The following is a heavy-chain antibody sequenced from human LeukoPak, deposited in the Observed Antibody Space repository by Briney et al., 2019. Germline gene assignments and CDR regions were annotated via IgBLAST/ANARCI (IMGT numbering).Heavy chain of an antibody. J-gene: IGHJ3*02. CDR1: GFTFSSYG. V-gene: IGHV3-30*18. Sequence: GGSLRLSRAASGFTFSSYGMHWVRQAPGKGLEWVAVISYDGSNKYYADSVKGRFTISRDNSKNTLYLQMNSLRAEDTAVYYCAKDADYGDYHDAFDIWGQGTMVTVSS. CDR3: AKDADYGDYHDAFDI. D-gene: IGHD4-17*01. CDR2: ISYDGSNK.